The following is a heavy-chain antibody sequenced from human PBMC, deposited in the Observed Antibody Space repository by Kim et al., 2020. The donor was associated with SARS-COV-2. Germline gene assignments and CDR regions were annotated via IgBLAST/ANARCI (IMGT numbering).Heavy chain of an antibody. J-gene: IGHJ6*02. CDR1: GFTFSSYG. D-gene: IGHD6-13*01. V-gene: IGHV3-30*18. Sequence: GGSLRLSCAASGFTFSSYGMHWVRQAPGKGLEWVAVISYDGSNKYYADPVKGRFTISRDNSKNTLYLQMNSLRAEDTAVYYCAKDPRHSSSWYWFAHPTQYYYGMDVWGQGTTVTVSS. CDR3: AKDPRHSSSWYWFAHPTQYYYGMDV. CDR2: ISYDGSNK.